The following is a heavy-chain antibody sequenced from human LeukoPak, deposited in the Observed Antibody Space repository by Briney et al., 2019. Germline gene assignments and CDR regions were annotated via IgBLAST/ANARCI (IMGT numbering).Heavy chain of an antibody. CDR3: ARGGSSYDPRDWYFDL. CDR2: IYTSGST. D-gene: IGHD5-12*01. V-gene: IGHV4-4*07. CDR1: GGSISSYY. Sequence: SETLSLTCTVSGGSISSYYWSWIRQPAGKGLEWIGRIYTSGSTNYNPSLKSRVTISVDTSKNQFSLKLSSVTAADTAVYYCARGGSSYDPRDWYFDLWGRGTLVTVSS. J-gene: IGHJ2*01.